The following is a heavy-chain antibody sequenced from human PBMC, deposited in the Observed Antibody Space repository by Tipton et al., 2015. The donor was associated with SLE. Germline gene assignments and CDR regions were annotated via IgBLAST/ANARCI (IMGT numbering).Heavy chain of an antibody. CDR2: IYQRGSTYYTRGST. D-gene: IGHD2-8*01. CDR1: GYSISSGFY. V-gene: IGHV4-38-2*02. CDR3: ARGYCSDGVCYGFGFFDY. J-gene: IGHJ4*02. Sequence: TLSLTCTVSGYSISSGFYWAWIRQPPGKGLEWIGFIYQRGSTYYTRGSTYYNPSLKSPVTLSIDTSKNQFSLKMRSVTAADTAVYFCARGYCSDGVCYGFGFFDYWGQGNLVTVSS.